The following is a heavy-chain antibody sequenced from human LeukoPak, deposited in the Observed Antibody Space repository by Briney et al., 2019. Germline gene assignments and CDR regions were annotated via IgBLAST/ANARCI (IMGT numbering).Heavy chain of an antibody. J-gene: IGHJ4*02. CDR1: GFTFSSYN. V-gene: IGHV3-21*01. CDR3: ARRHNYGDLIDY. D-gene: IGHD4-17*01. CDR2: ISTGSSYI. Sequence: GGSLRLSCSASGFTFSSYNMNWVRQAPGKGLEWVSSISTGSSYIYYADSVKGRFTISRDSAKNSLYLQMNSLRAEDTAVYYCARRHNYGDLIDYWGQGTLVTVSS.